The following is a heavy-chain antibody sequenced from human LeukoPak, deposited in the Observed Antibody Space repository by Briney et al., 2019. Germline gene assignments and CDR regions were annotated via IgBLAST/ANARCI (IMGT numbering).Heavy chain of an antibody. Sequence: SETLSLTCTVSGGSISSGGYYWSWIRQPPGKGLEWIGYIYHSGSTYYNPSLKSRVTISVDRSKNQFSLKLNSVTAADTAVYYCARTPLGSSWVDCWGQGTLVTVSS. CDR1: GGSISSGGYY. CDR2: IYHSGST. J-gene: IGHJ4*02. V-gene: IGHV4-30-2*01. D-gene: IGHD6-13*01. CDR3: ARTPLGSSWVDC.